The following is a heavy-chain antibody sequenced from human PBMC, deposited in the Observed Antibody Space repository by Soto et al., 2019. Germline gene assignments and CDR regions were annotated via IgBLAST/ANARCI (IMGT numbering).Heavy chain of an antibody. D-gene: IGHD3-22*01. CDR3: ARAKLSYDSSGYYGFRFDP. J-gene: IGHJ5*02. CDR1: GVSISSYY. V-gene: IGHV4-59*01. CDR2: LYYSGST. Sequence: SDTLSLTCTVSGVSISSYYWSWIRQPPGKGLEWIGYLYYSGSTNYNPSLKSRVTISVDTSKNQFSLKLSSVTAADTSVYYCARAKLSYDSSGYYGFRFDPWGQGTRVTVS.